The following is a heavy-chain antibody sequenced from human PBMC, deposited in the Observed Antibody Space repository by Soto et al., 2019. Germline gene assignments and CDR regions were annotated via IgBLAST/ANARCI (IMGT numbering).Heavy chain of an antibody. V-gene: IGHV3-23*01. CDR3: TTDRAGFDP. CDR2: ISGSGGST. CDR1: GFTFSSYA. J-gene: IGHJ5*02. D-gene: IGHD6-19*01. Sequence: PGGSLRLSCAASGFTFSSYAMSWVRQAPGKGLEWVSAISGSGGSTYYADSVKGRFTISRDNSKNTLYLQMNSLKTEDTAVYYCTTDRAGFDPWGQGTLVTVSS.